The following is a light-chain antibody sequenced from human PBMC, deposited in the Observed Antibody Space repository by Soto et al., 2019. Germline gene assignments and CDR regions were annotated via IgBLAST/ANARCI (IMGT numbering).Light chain of an antibody. Sequence: DIQMTQSPSSLSASVGARVTITCRASQSISSYLNWYQQKPGKAPKLLIYAASSLQSGVPSRFSGSGSGTDFTLTISSLQPEDFATYYCKQSYSTSLTFGRGTKVDIK. CDR1: QSISSY. J-gene: IGKJ3*01. CDR3: KQSYSTSLT. V-gene: IGKV1-39*01. CDR2: AAS.